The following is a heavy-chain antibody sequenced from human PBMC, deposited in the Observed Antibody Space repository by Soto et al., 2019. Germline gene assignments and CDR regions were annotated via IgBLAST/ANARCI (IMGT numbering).Heavy chain of an antibody. Sequence: QVQLVESGGGVVQPGRSLRLSCAASGFTFSSYGMHWVRQALGKGLEWVAVISYDGSNKYYADSVKGRFTISRDNSKNTLYLQMNSLRAEDTAVYYCAKDGPFYGMDVWGQGTTVTVSS. CDR1: GFTFSSYG. CDR3: AKDGPFYGMDV. J-gene: IGHJ6*02. CDR2: ISYDGSNK. V-gene: IGHV3-30*18.